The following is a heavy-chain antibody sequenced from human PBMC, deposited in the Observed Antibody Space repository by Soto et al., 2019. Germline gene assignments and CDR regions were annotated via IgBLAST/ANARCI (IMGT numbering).Heavy chain of an antibody. CDR3: ARHRRTTVAKFYFDN. CDR1: GGSINSYC. V-gene: IGHV4-59*08. D-gene: IGHD4-4*01. Sequence: SETLSLTCTVSGGSINSYCWSWIRQPPGKGLEWIAYIFDSGNANYNPSLKSRVTISIDTSKNQFSLKLTSVTAADTAVYYCARHRRTTVAKFYFDNWGQGALVTVSS. J-gene: IGHJ4*02. CDR2: IFDSGNA.